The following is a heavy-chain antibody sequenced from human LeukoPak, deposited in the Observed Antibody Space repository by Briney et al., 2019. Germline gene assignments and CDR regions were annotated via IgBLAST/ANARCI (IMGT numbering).Heavy chain of an antibody. CDR1: GFTFSSYS. J-gene: IGHJ4*02. V-gene: IGHV3-21*04. CDR2: ISSSSSYI. Sequence: GGSLRLSCAASGFTFSSYSMNWVRQAPGKGLEWVSSISSSSSYIYYADSVKGRFTISRDNAKNSLYLQMNSLRAEDTAVYYCARKVAGARPFDYWGQGTLVTVSS. CDR3: ARKVAGARPFDY. D-gene: IGHD6-6*01.